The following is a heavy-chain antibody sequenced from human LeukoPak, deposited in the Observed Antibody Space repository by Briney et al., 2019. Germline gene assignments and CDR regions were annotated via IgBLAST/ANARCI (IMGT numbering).Heavy chain of an antibody. CDR3: ARGLPLRSGKAGRNY. CDR2: IIPILGIA. CDR1: GGTFSSYA. Sequence: ASVKVSCKASGGTFSSYAISWVRQAPGQGLEWMGRIIPILGIANYAQKFQGRVTITADKSTSTAYMELSSLRSEDTAVYYCARGLPLRSGKAGRNYWGQGTLVTVSS. D-gene: IGHD2-15*01. J-gene: IGHJ4*02. V-gene: IGHV1-69*04.